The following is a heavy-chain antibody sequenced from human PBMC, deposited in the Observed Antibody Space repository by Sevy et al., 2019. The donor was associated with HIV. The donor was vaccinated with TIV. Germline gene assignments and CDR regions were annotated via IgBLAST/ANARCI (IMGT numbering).Heavy chain of an antibody. CDR3: TTGGSFLQH. CDR1: GFTFSNFW. CDR2: IKSRTEGGTP. Sequence: GGSLRLSCAASGFTFSNFWMSWVRQAPGKGLERVGHIKSRTEGGTPDYAAPVKVRFNISRDDSKSTLYLQMNSLKTEETAVYYCTTGGSFLQHWGQGTLVTVSS. V-gene: IGHV3-15*01. J-gene: IGHJ4*02. D-gene: IGHD1-26*01.